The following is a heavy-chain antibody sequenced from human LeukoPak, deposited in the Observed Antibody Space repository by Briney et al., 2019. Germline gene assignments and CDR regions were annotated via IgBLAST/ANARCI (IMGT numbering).Heavy chain of an antibody. CDR3: AKGRDAFDI. J-gene: IGHJ3*02. CDR1: GFTFDDYA. CDR2: ICWNSGSI. V-gene: IGHV3-9*03. Sequence: GGSLRLSCAASGFTFDDYAMHWVRQAPGKGLEWVSGICWNSGSIGYADSVKGRFTISRDNAKNSLYLQMNSLRAEDMALYYCAKGRDAFDIWGQGTMVTVSS.